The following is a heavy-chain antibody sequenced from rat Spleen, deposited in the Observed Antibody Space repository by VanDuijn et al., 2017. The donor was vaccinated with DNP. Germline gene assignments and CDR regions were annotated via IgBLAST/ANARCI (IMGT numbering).Heavy chain of an antibody. CDR1: GFSLTTNG. CDR2: ISSGGNT. J-gene: IGHJ4*01. CDR3: TRDGAPYYSSYMDVMDA. V-gene: IGHV2S12*01. Sequence: QVQLKESGPGLVQSSQTLSLTCTVSGFSLTTNGVSWVRQPPGKCLEWIAAISSGGNTYYNSALISRLTISRDTSKSQVFLNMNSLQTEDTAIYYRTRDGAPYYSSYMDVMDAWGQGASVTVSS. D-gene: IGHD1-2*01.